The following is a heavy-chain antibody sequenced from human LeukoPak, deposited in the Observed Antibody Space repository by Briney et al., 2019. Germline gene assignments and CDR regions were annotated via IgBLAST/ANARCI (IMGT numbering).Heavy chain of an antibody. J-gene: IGHJ4*02. Sequence: GGSLRLSCTTSGFSFGDYGFHWVRQAPRKGLEWVGFNRSKGHDWTPQYAASVQGDFRIPSDDSKSIAYLQMNMQNSEDTAVYYCTRAGSYDNYLDYWGQGTLVTVSS. V-gene: IGHV3-49*04. CDR3: TRAGSYDNYLDY. D-gene: IGHD5-12*01. CDR1: GFSFGDYG. CDR2: NRSKGHDWTP.